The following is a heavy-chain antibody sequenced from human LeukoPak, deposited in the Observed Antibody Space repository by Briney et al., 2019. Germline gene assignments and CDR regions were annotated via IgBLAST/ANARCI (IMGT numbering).Heavy chain of an antibody. J-gene: IGHJ6*02. D-gene: IGHD3-3*01. CDR2: IIPIFGAA. Sequence: ASVKVSCKASGGTFSSHAISWVRQAPGQGLEWMGGIIPIFGAATYAQKFQGRVTITADESTSTAYMELSSLRSEDTAVYYCAILKSDFWSGYSTPYYYYGMDVWGQGTTVTVSS. V-gene: IGHV1-69*13. CDR3: AILKSDFWSGYSTPYYYYGMDV. CDR1: GGTFSSHA.